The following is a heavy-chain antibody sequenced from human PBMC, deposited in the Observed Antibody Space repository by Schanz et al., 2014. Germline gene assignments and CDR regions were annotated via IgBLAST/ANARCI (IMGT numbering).Heavy chain of an antibody. D-gene: IGHD1-26*01. CDR2: VGDTGTTK. Sequence: VQVVESGGGLVQPGGSLRLSCAASGFPFSSHGMHWVRQAPAKGLEWVAVVGDTGTTKFYADSVKGRLTVSRDNSENTVYLEVHSLRSEDTALYYCAREAKWGQWYFDLWGRGSLVTVSS. J-gene: IGHJ2*01. CDR3: AREAKWGQWYFDL. CDR1: GFPFSSHG. V-gene: IGHV3-30*03.